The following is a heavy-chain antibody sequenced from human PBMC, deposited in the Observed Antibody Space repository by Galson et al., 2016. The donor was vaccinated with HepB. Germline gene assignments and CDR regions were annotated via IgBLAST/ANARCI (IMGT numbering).Heavy chain of an antibody. D-gene: IGHD1-26*01. CDR3: VKGWNRGSYQGDY. CDR1: GGSVSSDGYY. CDR2: IYYSGGT. Sequence: ETLSLTCTVSGGSVSSDGYYWSWIRQPPGKGLEWIGYIYYSGGTNYNPSLKSRVTMSVDTSKNQFSLKLSSMTAADTAVYYCVKGWNRGSYQGDYWGQGTLVTVSS. V-gene: IGHV4-61*08. J-gene: IGHJ4*02.